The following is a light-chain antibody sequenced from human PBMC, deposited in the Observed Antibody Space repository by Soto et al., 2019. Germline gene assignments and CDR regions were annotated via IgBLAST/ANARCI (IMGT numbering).Light chain of an antibody. CDR2: DAS. CDR1: QSVSSD. CDR3: QQRSNWPRT. J-gene: IGKJ1*01. Sequence: IVLTQSPVTLSLSPGERATLSCRASQSVSSDLAWYQQKPGQAPRLLIYDASNRATGIPARFSGSGSGTDFTLTISSLEPEDFAVYYCQQRSNWPRTFGQGTKVDIK. V-gene: IGKV3-11*01.